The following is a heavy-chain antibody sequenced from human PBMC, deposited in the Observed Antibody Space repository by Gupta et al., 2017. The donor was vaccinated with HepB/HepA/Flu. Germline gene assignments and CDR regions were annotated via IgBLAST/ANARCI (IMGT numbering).Heavy chain of an antibody. D-gene: IGHD3-22*01. CDR2: IYHSGST. Sequence: QVQLQESGPGLVKPSGTLSLTCAVSGGSISSSNWWSWVRQPPGKGLEWIGEIYHSGSTNYNPSLKSRVTISVDKSKNQFSLKLSSVTAADTAVYYCARGFVRVVTPNIYDSSGYDAFDIWGQGTMVTVSS. CDR1: GGSISSSNW. CDR3: ARGFVRVVTPNIYDSSGYDAFDI. J-gene: IGHJ3*02. V-gene: IGHV4-4*02.